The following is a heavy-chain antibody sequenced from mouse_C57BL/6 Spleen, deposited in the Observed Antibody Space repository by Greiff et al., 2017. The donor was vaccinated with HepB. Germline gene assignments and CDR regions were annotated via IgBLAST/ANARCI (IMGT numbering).Heavy chain of an antibody. J-gene: IGHJ3*01. CDR3: ARWSIGGFAY. CDR1: GYTFTSYW. Sequence: QQSCKASGYTFTSYWMHWVKQRPIQGLEWIGNIDPSDSETHYNQKFKDKATLTVDKSSSTAYMQLSSLTSEDSAVYYCARWSIGGFAYWGQGTLVTVSA. CDR2: IDPSDSET. V-gene: IGHV1-52*01.